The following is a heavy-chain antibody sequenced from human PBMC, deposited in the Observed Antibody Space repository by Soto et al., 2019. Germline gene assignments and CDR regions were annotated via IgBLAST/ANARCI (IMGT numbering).Heavy chain of an antibody. CDR2: IYYSGST. Sequence: SQTLSLTCTVSGGSISSGDYYWSWIRQPPGKGLEWIGYIYYSGSTYYNPSLKSRVTISVDTSKNQFSLKLSSVTAADTAVYYCASSIVVVPAAHPPFYYGMDVWGQGTTVTVSS. D-gene: IGHD2-2*01. V-gene: IGHV4-30-4*01. CDR3: ASSIVVVPAAHPPFYYGMDV. J-gene: IGHJ6*02. CDR1: GGSISSGDYY.